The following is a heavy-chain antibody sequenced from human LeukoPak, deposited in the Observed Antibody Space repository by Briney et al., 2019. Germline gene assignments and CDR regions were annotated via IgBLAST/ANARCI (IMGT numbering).Heavy chain of an antibody. V-gene: IGHV4-34*01. CDR1: GGSLCGHY. Sequence: PSETLSLPCAVFGGSLCGHYWSWIRQPPGKRLEWIGEINHSGSTNYNPPLKTRVTISVDTPKHQFSLKLSSVTAADTAVEYCARDMGVDTMVRGVRPLGYMDVWGKGTTVTVSS. CDR2: INHSGST. D-gene: IGHD3-10*01. CDR3: ARDMGVDTMVRGVRPLGYMDV. J-gene: IGHJ6*03.